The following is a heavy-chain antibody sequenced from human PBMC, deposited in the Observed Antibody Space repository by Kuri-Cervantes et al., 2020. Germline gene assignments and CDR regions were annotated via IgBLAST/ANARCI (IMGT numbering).Heavy chain of an antibody. J-gene: IGHJ6*03. CDR3: ASAYAYQLPNTPYYYYYYMDV. D-gene: IGHD2-2*01. CDR1: GGTFSSYA. Sequence: SVKVSCKTSGGTFSSYAISWVRQAPGQGLEWMGGIIPIFGKANYAQKFQGRVTITADKSTSTAYMELSSLRSEDTAVYYCASAYAYQLPNTPYYYYYYMDVWGKGTTVTVSS. CDR2: IIPIFGKA. V-gene: IGHV1-69*06.